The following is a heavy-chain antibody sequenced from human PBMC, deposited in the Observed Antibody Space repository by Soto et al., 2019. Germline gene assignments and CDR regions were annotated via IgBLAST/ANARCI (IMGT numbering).Heavy chain of an antibody. CDR2: IIPIFGTA. CDR1: GGTFSSYA. Sequence: SVKVSCKASGGTFSSYAISWVRQAPGQGLEWMGGIIPIFGTANYAQKFQGRVTITADESTSTAYMELSSLRSEDTAVYYCARDDVVTTVTSYYYCMDVWGQGTTVTVSS. V-gene: IGHV1-69*13. D-gene: IGHD4-17*01. J-gene: IGHJ6*02. CDR3: ARDDVVTTVTSYYYCMDV.